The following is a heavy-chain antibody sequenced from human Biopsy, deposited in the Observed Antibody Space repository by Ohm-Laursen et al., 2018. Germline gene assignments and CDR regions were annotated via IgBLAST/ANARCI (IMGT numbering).Heavy chain of an antibody. CDR2: ITQSGST. J-gene: IGHJ6*02. Sequence: GTLSLTCAVYGGSFNGYFWSWIRQPPGKGLEWIGDITQSGSTNYSPSLKSRVTISVDKAKKQFSLSLRSVTAADTAVYYCARVPLPGIGAAYQGRFLYGMDVWGQGTTVSVSS. CDR1: GGSFNGYF. V-gene: IGHV4-34*01. D-gene: IGHD6-13*01. CDR3: ARVPLPGIGAAYQGRFLYGMDV.